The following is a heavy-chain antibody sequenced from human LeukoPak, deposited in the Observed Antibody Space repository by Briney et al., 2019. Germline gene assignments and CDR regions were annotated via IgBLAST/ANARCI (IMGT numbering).Heavy chain of an antibody. V-gene: IGHV4-59*01. CDR3: ARGRYDILTGYWVDF. Sequence: SETLSLTCTVSGGSISNYYRSWVRQPPGQGLELVGYIYNSGNTNYNPSLKSRITISVDTSKKQFSLKLSSVTAADTAVYYCARGRYDILTGYWVDFWGQGTLVTVSS. J-gene: IGHJ4*02. CDR1: GGSISNYY. CDR2: IYNSGNT. D-gene: IGHD3-9*01.